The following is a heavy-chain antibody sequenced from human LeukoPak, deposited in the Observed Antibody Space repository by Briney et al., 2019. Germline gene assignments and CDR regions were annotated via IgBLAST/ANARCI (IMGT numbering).Heavy chain of an antibody. J-gene: IGHJ3*02. Sequence: SETLSLTCTVSGGSISSYYWSWIRQPPGKGLEWIGYIYYSGSTNYSPSLKSRVTISVDTSKNQFSLKLSSVTAADTAVYYCARPRHEGSHDAFDIWGQGTMVTVSS. CDR3: ARPRHEGSHDAFDI. CDR1: GGSISSYY. V-gene: IGHV4-59*08. CDR2: IYYSGST.